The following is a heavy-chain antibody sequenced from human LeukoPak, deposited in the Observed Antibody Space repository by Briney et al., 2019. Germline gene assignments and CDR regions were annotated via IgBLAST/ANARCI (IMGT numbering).Heavy chain of an antibody. CDR3: ARGYGPSTIAAATDY. J-gene: IGHJ4*02. V-gene: IGHV3-30-3*01. D-gene: IGHD6-13*01. CDR2: ISYDGSNK. CDR1: GFTFSSYA. Sequence: GGSLRLSCAASGFTFSSYAMHWVRRAPGKGLEWVAVISYDGSNKYYADSVKGRFTISRDNSKNTLYLQMNSLRAEDTAVYYCARGYGPSTIAAATDYWGQGTLVTVS.